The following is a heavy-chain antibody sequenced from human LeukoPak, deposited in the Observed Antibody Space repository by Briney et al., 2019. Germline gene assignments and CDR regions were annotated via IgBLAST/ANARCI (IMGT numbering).Heavy chain of an antibody. V-gene: IGHV4-38-2*02. CDR2: IYHSGST. CDR3: AGLEGDSGYDFNY. J-gene: IGHJ4*02. Sequence: SETLSLTCTVSGYSISSGYYWGWIRQPPGKGLEWIGSIYHSGSTYYNPSLKSRVTISVDTSKNQFSLKLSSVTAADTAVYYCAGLEGDSGYDFNYWGQGTLVTVSS. D-gene: IGHD5-12*01. CDR1: GYSISSGYY.